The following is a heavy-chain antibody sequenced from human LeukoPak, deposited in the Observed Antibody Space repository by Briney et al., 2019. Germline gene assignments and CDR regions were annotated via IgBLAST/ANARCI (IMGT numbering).Heavy chain of an antibody. V-gene: IGHV3-21*01. CDR1: GFTFSSYS. Sequence: GGSLRLSCAASGFTFSSYSMNWVRQAPGKGLEWVSSISSSSSYIYYADSVKGRFTISRDNAKNSLYLQMYSLRAEDTAVYYCAREVEGAFDIWGQGTMVTVSS. CDR2: ISSSSSYI. D-gene: IGHD2-2*01. CDR3: AREVEGAFDI. J-gene: IGHJ3*02.